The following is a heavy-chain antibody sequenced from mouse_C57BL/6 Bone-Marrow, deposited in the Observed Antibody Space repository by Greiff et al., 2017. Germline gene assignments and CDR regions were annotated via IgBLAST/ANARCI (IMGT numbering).Heavy chain of an antibody. J-gene: IGHJ2*01. D-gene: IGHD1-1*01. V-gene: IGHV5-9*01. CDR1: GFTFSSYT. Sequence: EVQLVESGGGLVKPGGSLKLSCAASGFTFSSYTMSWVRQTPEKRLEWVATISGGGGNTYYPDSVKGRFTISRDNSKNTLYLQMSSLRSEDTALYDCAGQGIITTVVDFDYWGQGTTLTVSS. CDR3: AGQGIITTVVDFDY. CDR2: ISGGGGNT.